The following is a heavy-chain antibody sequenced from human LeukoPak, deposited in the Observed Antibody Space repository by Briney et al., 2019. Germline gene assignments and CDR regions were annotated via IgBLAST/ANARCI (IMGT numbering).Heavy chain of an antibody. V-gene: IGHV3-23*01. CDR1: GFTFSTYA. CDR2: ISDSGGST. J-gene: IGHJ4*02. Sequence: GGSLRLSCAASGFTFSTYAMSWVRQAPGKGLEWVSGISDSGGSTYYADSVKGRFTISKDNSKNTLYLQMNSLRADDTAVYYCARAATVRSAVVTYFDYWGQGTLVTVSS. D-gene: IGHD4-23*01. CDR3: ARAATVRSAVVTYFDY.